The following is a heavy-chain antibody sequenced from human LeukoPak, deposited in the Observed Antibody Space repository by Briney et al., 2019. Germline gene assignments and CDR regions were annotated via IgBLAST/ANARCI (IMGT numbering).Heavy chain of an antibody. J-gene: IGHJ4*02. V-gene: IGHV3-23*01. Sequence: GGSLRLACAASGFTFSSYAKSWVRQAPGKGLEWVSGISGSTGSTYYVDSVKGRFTISRDNSKNTLYLQMNSLRAEDTAVYYCAKQKGVSWYSEEDYWGQGTLVTVSS. CDR1: GFTFSSYA. D-gene: IGHD2-15*01. CDR2: ISGSTGST. CDR3: AKQKGVSWYSEEDY.